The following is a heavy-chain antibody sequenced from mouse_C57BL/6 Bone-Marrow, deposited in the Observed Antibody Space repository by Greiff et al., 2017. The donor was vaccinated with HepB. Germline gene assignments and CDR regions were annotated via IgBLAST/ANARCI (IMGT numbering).Heavy chain of an antibody. CDR2: INYDGSST. CDR1: GFTFSDYY. CDR3: ARDLWGNCKGAMDY. Sequence: EVHLVESEGGLVQPGSSMKLSCTASGFTFSDYYMAWVRQVPEKGLEWVANINYDGSSTYYLDSLKSRFIISRDNAKNILYLQMSSLKSEDTATYYCARDLWGNCKGAMDYWGQGTSVTVSS. D-gene: IGHD2-1*01. V-gene: IGHV5-16*01. J-gene: IGHJ4*01.